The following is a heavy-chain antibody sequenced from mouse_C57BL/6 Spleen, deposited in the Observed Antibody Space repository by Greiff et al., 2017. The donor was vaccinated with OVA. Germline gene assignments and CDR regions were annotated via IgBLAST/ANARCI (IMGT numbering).Heavy chain of an antibody. J-gene: IGHJ3*01. CDR1: GFTFSDYG. CDR2: ISSGSSTI. D-gene: IGHD2-4*01. CDR3: AGAIYYDYSFAY. V-gene: IGHV5-17*01. Sequence: EVQRVESGGGLVKPGGSLKLSCAASGFTFSDYGMHWVRQAPEQGLEWVAYISSGSSTIYYADTVKGRFTLSRDNAKNTLFLQMTSLRSEDTAMYYCAGAIYYDYSFAYWGQGTLVTVSA.